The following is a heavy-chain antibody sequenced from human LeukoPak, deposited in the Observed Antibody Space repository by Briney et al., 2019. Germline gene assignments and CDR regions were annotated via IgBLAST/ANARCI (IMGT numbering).Heavy chain of an antibody. D-gene: IGHD2-2*01. CDR3: ARGYCRSSCSYWYFDY. CDR2: INPNSGGR. V-gene: IGHV1-2*02. J-gene: IGHJ4*02. CDR1: EHTVTAYY. Sequence: ASGNASCKPSEHTVTAYYMHRGPQSAGHRLEGRGWINPNSGGRNYDQKFQGRVTITRDTYISTAYMELSRLGSDDTAVYYCARGYCRSSCSYWYFDYWGQGTLVTVSS.